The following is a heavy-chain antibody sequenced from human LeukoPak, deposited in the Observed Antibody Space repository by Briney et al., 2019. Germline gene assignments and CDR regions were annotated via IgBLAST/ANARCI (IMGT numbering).Heavy chain of an antibody. V-gene: IGHV1-3*01. CDR3: ARVFKRLGFDP. CDR1: GYTFTSYA. CDR2: INAGNGNT. J-gene: IGHJ5*02. D-gene: IGHD3-9*01. Sequence: ASVKVSCKASGYTFTSYAMHWVRQAPGQRLEWMGWINAGNGNTKYSQKFQGRVTITRDTSASTAYMELSSPRSEDTAVYYCARVFKRLGFDPWGQGTLVTVSS.